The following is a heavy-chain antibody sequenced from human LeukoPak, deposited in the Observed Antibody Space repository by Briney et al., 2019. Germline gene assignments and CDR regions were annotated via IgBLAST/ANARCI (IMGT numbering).Heavy chain of an antibody. CDR3: AAGYSSGWYHVHFDY. D-gene: IGHD6-19*01. J-gene: IGHJ4*02. Sequence: SETLSLTCTVSGGSISSYYWSWLRQPPGKGLEWIGYIYYSGSTNYNPSLKSRVTISVDTSKNQFSLKLSSVTAADTAVYYCAAGYSSGWYHVHFDYWGQGTLVTVSS. CDR1: GGSISSYY. V-gene: IGHV4-59*01. CDR2: IYYSGST.